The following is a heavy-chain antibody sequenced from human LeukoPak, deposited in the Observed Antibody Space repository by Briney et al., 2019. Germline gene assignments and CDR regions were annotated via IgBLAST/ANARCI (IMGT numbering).Heavy chain of an antibody. J-gene: IGHJ6*02. Sequence: PSETLSLTCAVYGGSLSGDYWSSIRQPPGKGLEWIGYSYYSGSTNYNPSLKSRVTISVDTSKNQFSLKLSSVTAADTAVYYCAREHLYSSSWYYYYGMDVWGQGTTVTVSS. V-gene: IGHV4-59*12. CDR2: SYYSGST. D-gene: IGHD6-13*01. CDR1: GGSLSGDY. CDR3: AREHLYSSSWYYYYGMDV.